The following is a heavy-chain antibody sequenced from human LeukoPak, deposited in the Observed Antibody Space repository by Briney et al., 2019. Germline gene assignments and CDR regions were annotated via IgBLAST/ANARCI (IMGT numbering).Heavy chain of an antibody. D-gene: IGHD6-6*01. CDR3: ARTISSSFY. Sequence: SETLYLTCSVSGGSISSSSYYWGWIRQPPGKGLEWIGSIYYSGSTYYNPSLKSRVTISVDTSKNQFSLKLSSVTAADTAVYYCARTISSSFYWGQGTLVTVSS. J-gene: IGHJ4*02. CDR2: IYYSGST. V-gene: IGHV4-39*01. CDR1: GGSISSSSYY.